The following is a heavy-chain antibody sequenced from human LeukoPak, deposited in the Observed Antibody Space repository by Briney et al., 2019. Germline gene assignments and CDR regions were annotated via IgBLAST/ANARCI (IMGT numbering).Heavy chain of an antibody. CDR1: GFIFSRHW. CDR3: ARDGGHSTDFDY. CDR2: IKQDGSEK. Sequence: PGGTLRLSCGASGFIFSRHWMSWVRQAPGKGPEWVANIKQDGSEKYYVGSVKGRFTISRDNAKNLLYLQMNSLRAEDTALYYCARDGGHSTDFDYRGQGTLVTVSS. D-gene: IGHD2/OR15-2a*01. V-gene: IGHV3-7*01. J-gene: IGHJ4*02.